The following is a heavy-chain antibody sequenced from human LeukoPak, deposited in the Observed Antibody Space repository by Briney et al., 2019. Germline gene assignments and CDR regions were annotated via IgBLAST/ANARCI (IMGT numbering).Heavy chain of an antibody. CDR1: GFNFVDYA. Sequence: PGGSLRLSCTASGFNFVDYAIHWVRQAPGTGLEWVSGINGRGDETHYADSVKGRFTISRDNSKSTVYLHLSSLRAEDTAVYYCACHCSGSRCSDHDYWGQGTVVTVSS. D-gene: IGHD2-15*01. CDR2: INGRGDET. V-gene: IGHV3-23*01. CDR3: ACHCSGSRCSDHDY. J-gene: IGHJ4*02.